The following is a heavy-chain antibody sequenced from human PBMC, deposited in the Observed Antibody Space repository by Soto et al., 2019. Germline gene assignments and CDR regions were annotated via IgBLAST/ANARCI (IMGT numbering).Heavy chain of an antibody. CDR3: ARSSYYYDSSGYFFSWFHP. V-gene: IGHV4-59*08. Sequence: SETLSLTCTISGDSIGTRYWSWIRQPPGKGLEWIGYIYYTGSTKYNPSLQSRVTMSVDTSKNQFSLRLSSVTAADTAVYFCARSSYYYDSSGYFFSWFHPWGQGTLVTVSS. CDR2: IYYTGST. J-gene: IGHJ5*02. D-gene: IGHD3-22*01. CDR1: GDSIGTRY.